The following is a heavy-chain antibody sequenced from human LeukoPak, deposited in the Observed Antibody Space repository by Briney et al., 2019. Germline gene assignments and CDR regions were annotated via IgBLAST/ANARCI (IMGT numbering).Heavy chain of an antibody. CDR3: ARGEYSSSWYGGGNWFDP. V-gene: IGHV1-2*02. D-gene: IGHD6-13*01. CDR1: GYTFTGYY. Sequence: ASVKVSCKASGYTFTGYYMHWVRQAPGQGLEWMGWTNPNSGGTNYAQKFQGRVTMTRDTSISTAYMELSRLRSDDTAVYYCARGEYSSSWYGGGNWFDPWGQGTLVTVSS. J-gene: IGHJ5*02. CDR2: TNPNSGGT.